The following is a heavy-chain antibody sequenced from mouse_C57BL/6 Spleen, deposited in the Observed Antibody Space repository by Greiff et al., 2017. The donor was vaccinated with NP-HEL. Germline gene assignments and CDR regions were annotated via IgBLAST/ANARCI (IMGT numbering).Heavy chain of an antibody. Sequence: VQLQQSGPVLVKPGASVKMSCKASGYTFTDYYMNWVKQSHGKSLEWIGVINPYNGGTSYNQKFKGKATLTVDKSSSTAYMELNSLTSEDSAVYYCARKSNWAYFDYWGQGTTLTVSS. CDR1: GYTFTDYY. CDR2: INPYNGGT. V-gene: IGHV1-19*01. J-gene: IGHJ2*01. D-gene: IGHD4-1*01. CDR3: ARKSNWAYFDY.